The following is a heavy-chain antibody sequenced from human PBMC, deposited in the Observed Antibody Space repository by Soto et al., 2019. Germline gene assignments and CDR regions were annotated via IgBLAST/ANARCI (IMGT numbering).Heavy chain of an antibody. CDR2: ISYDGSNK. J-gene: IGHJ6*02. CDR3: AKDRSGPTGYYYYGMDV. CDR1: GFTFSSYG. Sequence: GGSLRLSCAASGFTFSSYGMHWVRQAPGKGLEWVAVISYDGSNKYYADSVKGRFTISRDNSKNTLYLQMDSLRAEDTAVYYCAKDRSGPTGYYYYGMDVWGQGTTVTVSS. V-gene: IGHV3-30*18. D-gene: IGHD3-3*01.